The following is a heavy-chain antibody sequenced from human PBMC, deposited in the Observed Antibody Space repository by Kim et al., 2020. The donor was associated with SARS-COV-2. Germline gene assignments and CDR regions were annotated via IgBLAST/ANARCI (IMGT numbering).Heavy chain of an antibody. Sequence: ASVKVSCKVSGYTLTELSMHWVRQAPGKGLEWMGGFDPEDGETIYAQKFQGRVTMTEDTSTDTAYMELSSLRSEDTAVYYCARVPPLGARDGFDIWGQGTMVTVSS. J-gene: IGHJ3*02. CDR3: ARVPPLGARDGFDI. V-gene: IGHV1-24*01. CDR1: GYTLTELS. D-gene: IGHD1-26*01. CDR2: FDPEDGET.